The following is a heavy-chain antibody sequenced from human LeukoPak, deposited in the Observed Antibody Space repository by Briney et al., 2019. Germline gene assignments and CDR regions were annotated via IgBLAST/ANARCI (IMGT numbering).Heavy chain of an antibody. D-gene: IGHD3-22*01. V-gene: IGHV3-33*01. CDR1: GFTFITYG. CDR3: AREYYDSSDYPRQHYFDY. J-gene: IGHJ4*02. CDR2: IWYDGSYK. Sequence: GGSLRLSCAASGFTFITYGMHWVRQAPGKGLEWVALIWYDGSYKYYADSVKGRFTISRDNSKNTLYLQMNSLRAEDTAVYYCAREYYDSSDYPRQHYFDYWGQGTLVIVSS.